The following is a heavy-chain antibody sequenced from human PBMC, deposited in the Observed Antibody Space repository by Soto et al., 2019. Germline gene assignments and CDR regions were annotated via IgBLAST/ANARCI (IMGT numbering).Heavy chain of an antibody. D-gene: IGHD3-22*01. CDR2: INAGNGNT. V-gene: IGHV1-3*01. CDR3: ARGGYFDSSNYLAY. J-gene: IGHJ4*02. CDR1: GYTFTIYA. Sequence: GASVKVSCKASGYTFTIYAMHWVRQAPGQRLEWMGWINAGNGNTKYSQQFQGRVIIDRDTSASTAYMELSSLRSEDTAVYYCARGGYFDSSNYLAYWGLGTRVTVSS.